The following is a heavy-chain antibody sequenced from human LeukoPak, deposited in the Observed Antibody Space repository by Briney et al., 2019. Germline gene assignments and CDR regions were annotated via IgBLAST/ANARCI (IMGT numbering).Heavy chain of an antibody. CDR3: ARDRASGWLDY. J-gene: IGHJ4*02. V-gene: IGHV1-2*02. Sequence: ASVKVSCKASGFTFTGYYMHWVRQAPGQGLEWMGWINPNSGGTNYAQKFQGRVTMTRDRSITTAYMELTSLRSDDTAVYYCARDRASGWLDYWGQGTLVTVSS. CDR2: INPNSGGT. CDR1: GFTFTGYY. D-gene: IGHD6-19*01.